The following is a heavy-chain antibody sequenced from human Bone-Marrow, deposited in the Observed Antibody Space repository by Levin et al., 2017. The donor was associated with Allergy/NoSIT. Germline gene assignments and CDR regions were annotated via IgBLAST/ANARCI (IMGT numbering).Heavy chain of an antibody. J-gene: IGHJ6*02. D-gene: IGHD6-19*01. CDR3: ARSQGRSGWSYYYYGMDV. V-gene: IGHV3-21*06. Sequence: GESLKISCRGSGFDFNTHDMNWVRQAPGQGLEWVSSISGNSHYVYYADSVKGRFSISRDNAKNSMFLHMNSLRVEDTAVYYCARSQGRSGWSYYYYGMDVWGRATTLTVSS. CDR2: ISGNSHYV. CDR1: GFDFNTHD.